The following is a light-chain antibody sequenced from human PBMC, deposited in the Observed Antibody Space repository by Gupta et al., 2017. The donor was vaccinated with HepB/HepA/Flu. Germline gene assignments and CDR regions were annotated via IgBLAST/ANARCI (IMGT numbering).Light chain of an antibody. V-gene: IGKV3-11*01. CDR2: DAS. J-gene: IGKJ4*01. CDR1: QSVGHF. Sequence: EVVLTQSPVILSLSPGERATLSCRASQSVGHFLAWYQQKLGQAPRLLIYDASQRAPGVPARFSGSGAGTGFTLTISSLEPEDFAVYYCQQRRDWPPLTFGGGTKVEL. CDR3: QQRRDWPPLT.